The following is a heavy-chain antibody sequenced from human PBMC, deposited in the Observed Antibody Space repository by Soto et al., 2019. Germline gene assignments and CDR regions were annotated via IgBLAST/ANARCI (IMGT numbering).Heavy chain of an antibody. J-gene: IGHJ3*02. CDR3: AREVIAPADSDAFDI. V-gene: IGHV4-31*03. CDR1: GGSISSGNHY. D-gene: IGHD6-13*01. Sequence: QVQLQESGPGVVEPSQTLSHTCTISGGSISSGNHYWSWIRQHPGKGLEWIGYIHYTGSTYYNPSLESRVTISIDTSKNQFSLNLNSVTVADTAVFYCAREVIAPADSDAFDIWGQGTMVTVSS. CDR2: IHYTGST.